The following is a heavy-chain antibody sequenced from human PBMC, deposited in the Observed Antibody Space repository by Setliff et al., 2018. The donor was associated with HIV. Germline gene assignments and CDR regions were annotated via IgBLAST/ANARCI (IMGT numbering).Heavy chain of an antibody. CDR1: GGTFSTYA. V-gene: IGHV1-69*13. CDR2: IIPSFDST. D-gene: IGHD1-26*01. CDR3: AGRSGWELQYFDY. J-gene: IGHJ4*02. Sequence: SVKVSCKASGGTFSTYAIGWVRQAPGQGLEWLGGIIPSFDSTKYAQKFQGRVTITADESASTAYMELSSLRSEDTAVYYCAGRSGWELQYFDYWGQGTLVTVSS.